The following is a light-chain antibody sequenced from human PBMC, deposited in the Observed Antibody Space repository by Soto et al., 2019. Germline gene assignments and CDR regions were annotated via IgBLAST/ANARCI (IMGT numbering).Light chain of an antibody. Sequence: QPVLTQSPSASASLGASVKLTCTLSSGHSNFAIAWHQQQPDRGPRYLMKVNTDGSHDKGDGIPDRFSGSTSGAERFLTISGLQSEDEADYYCQTWGTGTHVVFGGGTKLTVL. CDR3: QTWGTGTHVV. J-gene: IGLJ2*01. CDR2: VNTDGSH. CDR1: SGHSNFA. V-gene: IGLV4-69*01.